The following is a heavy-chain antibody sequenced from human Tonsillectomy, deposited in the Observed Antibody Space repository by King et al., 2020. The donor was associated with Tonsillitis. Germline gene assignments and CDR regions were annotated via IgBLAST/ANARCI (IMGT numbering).Heavy chain of an antibody. CDR3: ARAGIAVAGTIGNDAFDI. D-gene: IGHD6-19*01. Sequence: VQLQESGPGLVKPSETLSLTCAVSGYSISSGYYWGWIRQPPGKGLEWIGSIYHSGSTYYNPSLKSRVTISVDTSKNQFSLKLSSATAADTAVYYCARAGIAVAGTIGNDAFDIWGQGTMVTVSS. CDR1: GYSISSGYY. CDR2: IYHSGST. J-gene: IGHJ3*02. V-gene: IGHV4-38-2*01.